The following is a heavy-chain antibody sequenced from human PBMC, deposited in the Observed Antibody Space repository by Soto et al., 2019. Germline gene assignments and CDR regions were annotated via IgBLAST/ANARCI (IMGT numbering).Heavy chain of an antibody. D-gene: IGHD3-16*02. V-gene: IGHV4-34*01. CDR2: INHSGST. J-gene: IGHJ6*02. CDR3: ARGGGGYDYVWGSYRYNYYYYFGMDV. Sequence: SETLSLTCAVYGGSFSGYYWSWIRQPPGKGLEWIGEINHSGSTNYNPSLKSRVTISVDTSKNQFSLKLSSVTAADTAVYYCARGGGGYDYVWGSYRYNYYYYFGMDVWGQGTTVTVSS. CDR1: GGSFSGYY.